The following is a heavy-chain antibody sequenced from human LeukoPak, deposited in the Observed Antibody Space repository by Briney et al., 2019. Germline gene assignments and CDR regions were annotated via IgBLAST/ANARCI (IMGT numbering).Heavy chain of an antibody. J-gene: IGHJ3*02. V-gene: IGHV1-18*01. CDR3: ARESGSDAFDI. Sequence: AASVKVSCKASGYTFTKYGVSWVRQAPGQGLEWMGWISAYNGDIKYAQRGKGRVTMTTDTSTSTVYMELRSLRSDDTAVYYCARESGSDAFDIWGQGTMVTVPS. CDR1: GYTFTKYG. CDR2: ISAYNGDI.